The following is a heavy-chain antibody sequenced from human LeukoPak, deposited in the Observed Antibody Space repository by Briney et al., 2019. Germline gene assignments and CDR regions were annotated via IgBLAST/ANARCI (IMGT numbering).Heavy chain of an antibody. V-gene: IGHV1-69*04. CDR1: GGTFSSYA. Sequence: SVKVSCKASGGTFSSYAISWVRQAPGQGLEWMGRIIPILGIANYAQKFQGRVTITADKSTSTAYMELSSLRSEDTAVYYCARAPSMVRMDVWGKGTTVTVSS. J-gene: IGHJ6*04. CDR3: ARAPSMVRMDV. CDR2: IIPILGIA. D-gene: IGHD3-10*01.